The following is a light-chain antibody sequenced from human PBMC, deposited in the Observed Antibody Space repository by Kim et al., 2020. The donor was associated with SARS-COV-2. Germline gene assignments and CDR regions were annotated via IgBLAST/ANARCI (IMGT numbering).Light chain of an antibody. V-gene: IGKV3-15*01. CDR2: GAS. CDR3: QQYNGWPRT. Sequence: VSPGERATLSCTASQSVSSNLAWYQQKPGQAPRLLISGASTRATGIPARFSGGGSGTDFTLTISSLQSEDFAVYYCQQYNGWPRTFGQGTKVDIK. J-gene: IGKJ1*01. CDR1: QSVSSN.